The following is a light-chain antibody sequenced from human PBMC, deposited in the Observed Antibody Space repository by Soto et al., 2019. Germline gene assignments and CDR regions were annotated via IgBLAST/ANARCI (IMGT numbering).Light chain of an antibody. V-gene: IGKV3-11*01. CDR2: DAS. J-gene: IGKJ1*01. CDR1: QSVDAY. Sequence: EIVLTQSPTTVSLSPGERATLSCRASQSVDAYLAWYQQRPGQAPRLLISDASNRATGIPTRFSGSGFGTDFTLTISSLEPEDFAIYYCQQRSNWAPTFGQGTKVEIK. CDR3: QQRSNWAPT.